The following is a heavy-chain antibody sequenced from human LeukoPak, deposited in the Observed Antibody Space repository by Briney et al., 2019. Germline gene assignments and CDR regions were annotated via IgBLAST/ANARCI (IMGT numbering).Heavy chain of an antibody. CDR2: IYSGGST. CDR1: GFTVSSNY. Sequence: PGGSLRLSCAASGFTVSSNYMSWVRQAPGKGLEWVSVIYSGGSTYYADSVKGRFTLSRDNSKNTLYLQMNSLRPEDTAVYYCARDLRLTTIFGVVSNWGQGTLVTVSS. D-gene: IGHD3-3*01. V-gene: IGHV3-66*02. CDR3: ARDLRLTTIFGVVSN. J-gene: IGHJ4*02.